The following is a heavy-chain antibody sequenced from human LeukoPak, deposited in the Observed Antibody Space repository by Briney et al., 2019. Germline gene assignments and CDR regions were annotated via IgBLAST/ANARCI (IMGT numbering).Heavy chain of an antibody. CDR1: GYTFTSYY. CDR2: INPSGGST. CDR3: ARGYSSRGSGSYFDY. J-gene: IGHJ4*02. D-gene: IGHD3-10*01. Sequence: ASVKVSCKASGYTFTSYYMHWVRQAPGQGLEWMGIINPSGGSTSYAQKFQGRVTMTRDKSISTAYLQWSSLKASDTAMYYCARGYSSRGSGSYFDYWGQGTLVTVSS. V-gene: IGHV1-46*01.